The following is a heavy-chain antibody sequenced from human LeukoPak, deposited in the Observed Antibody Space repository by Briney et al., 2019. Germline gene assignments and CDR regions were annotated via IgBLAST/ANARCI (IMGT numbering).Heavy chain of an antibody. CDR3: AKAEPGYSIGWYGYYGMDV. CDR2: ISYDGSNK. Sequence: PGRSLRLSCAASGFTFSSYGMHWVRQAPGKGLEWVAVISYDGSNKYYADSVKGRFTISRDNSKNTLYLQMNSLRAEDTAVYYCAKAEPGYSIGWYGYYGMDVWGQGTTVTVSS. J-gene: IGHJ6*02. V-gene: IGHV3-30*18. D-gene: IGHD6-19*01. CDR1: GFTFSSYG.